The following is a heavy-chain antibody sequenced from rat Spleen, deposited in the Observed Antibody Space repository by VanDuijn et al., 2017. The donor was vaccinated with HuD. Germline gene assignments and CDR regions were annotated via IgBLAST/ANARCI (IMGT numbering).Heavy chain of an antibody. Sequence: EVRLVESGGGLVQPGRSLKLSCAASGFTFTNYDMAWVRQAPTKGLEWIASISYGDSSGHSGTYYRDSVRGRFTISRDDAKSTLSLQMDSLRSEDTATYYCTTDYGYNSYPFAYWGQGTLVTVSS. J-gene: IGHJ3*01. D-gene: IGHD1-2*01. CDR1: GFTFTNYD. CDR3: TTDYGYNSYPFAY. CDR2: ISYGDSSGHSGT. V-gene: IGHV5-20*01.